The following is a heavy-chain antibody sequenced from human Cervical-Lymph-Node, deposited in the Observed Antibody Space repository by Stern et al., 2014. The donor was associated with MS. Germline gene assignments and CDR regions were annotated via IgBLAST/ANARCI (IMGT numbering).Heavy chain of an antibody. J-gene: IGHJ4*02. CDR3: ALLSRAVAGPDY. CDR2: IDWDDDK. D-gene: IGHD6-19*01. V-gene: IGHV2-70*11. CDR1: GFSLSTSGMC. Sequence: SGPALVKPTQTLTLTCTFSGFSLSTSGMCVSWIRQPPGKALEWLARIDWDDDKYYSTSVKTRLTISKDTSKNQVVLTMTKMDPVDTATYYCALLSRAVAGPDYWGQGTLVTVSS.